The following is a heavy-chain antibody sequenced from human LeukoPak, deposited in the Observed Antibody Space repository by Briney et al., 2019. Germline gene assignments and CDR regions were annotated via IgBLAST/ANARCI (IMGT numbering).Heavy chain of an antibody. CDR3: ARVGTDYYDSSDY. CDR1: GFTFSSYG. J-gene: IGHJ4*02. CDR2: TSYDGSNN. Sequence: GGSLRLSCAASGFTFSSYGMHWVRQAPGKGLEWVAVTSYDGSNNYYADSVRGRFTISRDNSKNTLYLQMNSLRAEDTAVYYCARVGTDYYDSSDYWGQGTLVTVSS. V-gene: IGHV3-30*03. D-gene: IGHD3-22*01.